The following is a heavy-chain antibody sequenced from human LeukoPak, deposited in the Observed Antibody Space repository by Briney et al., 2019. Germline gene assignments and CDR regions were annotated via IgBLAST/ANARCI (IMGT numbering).Heavy chain of an antibody. CDR3: ARDLGTWFDH. Sequence: GGSLSLSCPAAGFIFINYWMSWVRQAPGKGLEWVANIKVDGSEKYYVNSVKGRSTISRDNAKNSLYLQMNSPRADDTAVYYCARDLGTWFDHWGQGTLVTVSS. CDR2: IKVDGSEK. D-gene: IGHD3/OR15-3a*01. V-gene: IGHV3-7*01. J-gene: IGHJ5*02. CDR1: GFIFINYW.